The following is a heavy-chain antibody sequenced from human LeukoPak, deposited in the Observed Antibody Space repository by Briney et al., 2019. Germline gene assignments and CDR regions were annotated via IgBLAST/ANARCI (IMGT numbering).Heavy chain of an antibody. Sequence: GESLKISCKGSGYSFTSYWIGWVRQMPRKGLEWMGIIYPGDSDTRYSPSFQGQVTISADKSISTAYLQWSSLKASDTAMYYCATGTVYYYDSSGYYNDYWGQGTLVTVSS. CDR2: IYPGDSDT. CDR3: ATGTVYYYDSSGYYNDY. D-gene: IGHD3-22*01. J-gene: IGHJ4*02. CDR1: GYSFTSYW. V-gene: IGHV5-51*01.